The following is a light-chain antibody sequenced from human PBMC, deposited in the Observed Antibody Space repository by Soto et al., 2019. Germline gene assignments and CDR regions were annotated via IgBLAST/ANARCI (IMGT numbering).Light chain of an antibody. V-gene: IGLV2-14*01. CDR3: SSYTSDSTYV. CDR2: EVS. Sequence: QSALTQPPSLSGSPGQSITISCTGTSSDVGGYTSVSWYQQHPGKAPKLVIYEVSDRPSGVSSRFSDSKSGNTASLTISGLQAEDEADYYCSSYTSDSTYVFGTGTKVTVL. J-gene: IGLJ1*01. CDR1: SSDVGGYTS.